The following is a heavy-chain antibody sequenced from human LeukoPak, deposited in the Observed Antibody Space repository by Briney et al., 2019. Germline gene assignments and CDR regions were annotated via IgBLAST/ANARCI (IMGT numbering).Heavy chain of an antibody. CDR3: ARQLGYCSSTSCYYYYYYMDV. V-gene: IGHV1-18*01. CDR2: ISTYNGNT. J-gene: IGHJ6*03. CDR1: GYTFTTYS. Sequence: ASVKVSCKASGYTFTTYSISWVRQAPGQGLEWMGWISTYNGNTNYAQKLQGRVTITRNTSISTAYMELSSLRSEDTAVYYCARQLGYCSSTSCYYYYYYMDVWGKGTTVTVSS. D-gene: IGHD2-2*01.